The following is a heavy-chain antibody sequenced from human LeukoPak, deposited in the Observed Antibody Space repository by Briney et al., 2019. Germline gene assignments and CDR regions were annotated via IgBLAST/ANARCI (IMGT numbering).Heavy chain of an antibody. CDR2: INPSGGSI. D-gene: IGHD5-18*01. V-gene: IGHV1-46*01. Sequence: ASVKVSFKASGYIFTTYYLHWVRQAPGQGLEWMGIINPSGGSISYAQKFQGRVTMTRDTSTSTVYMELSSLISDDTAVYYCARGPGYNYDYYFDYWGQGTLVTVSS. CDR1: GYIFTTYY. CDR3: ARGPGYNYDYYFDY. J-gene: IGHJ4*02.